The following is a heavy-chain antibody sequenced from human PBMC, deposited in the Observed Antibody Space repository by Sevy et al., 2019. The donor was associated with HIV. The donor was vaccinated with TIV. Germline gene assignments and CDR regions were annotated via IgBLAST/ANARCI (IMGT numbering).Heavy chain of an antibody. V-gene: IGHV3-7*01. CDR1: GFTFSSYW. CDR2: IKQDGSEK. CDR3: AREAYYYDSREENWFDP. Sequence: GGSLRLSCAASGFTFSSYWMSWVRQAPGKGLEWVANIKQDGSEKYYVDSVKGRFTISRDNAKNSLYLQMNSLRAEDTAVYYCAREAYYYDSREENWFDPWGQGTLVTVSS. J-gene: IGHJ5*02. D-gene: IGHD3-22*01.